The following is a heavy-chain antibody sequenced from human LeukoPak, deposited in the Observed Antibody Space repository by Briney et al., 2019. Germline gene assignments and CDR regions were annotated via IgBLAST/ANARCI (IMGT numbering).Heavy chain of an antibody. D-gene: IGHD3-3*01. CDR2: INHSGST. Sequence: GSLRLSCAASGFTFSSYAMSWIRQPPGKGLEWIGEINHSGSTNYNPSLKSRVTISVDTSKNQFSLKLSSVTAADTAVYYCARHGITIFGVVIIRYNWFDPWGQGTLVTVSS. J-gene: IGHJ5*02. CDR1: GFTFSSYA. CDR3: ARHGITIFGVVIIRYNWFDP. V-gene: IGHV4-34*01.